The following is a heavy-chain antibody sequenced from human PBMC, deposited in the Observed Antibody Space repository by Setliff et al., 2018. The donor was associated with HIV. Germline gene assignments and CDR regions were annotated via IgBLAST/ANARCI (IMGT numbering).Heavy chain of an antibody. V-gene: IGHV1-2*02. J-gene: IGHJ3*02. CDR2: INPNSGGT. CDR1: GDAFTDYY. CDR3: ARDPGYKSSWYGAFDI. Sequence: ASVKVSCKASGDAFTDYYIHWVRQAPGQGLEWMGWINPNSGGTNYAQKFQGRVTVTRDTSISTAFMDLSRLRSDDTAVYYCARDPGYKSSWYGAFDIWGQGTMVTVS. D-gene: IGHD6-13*01.